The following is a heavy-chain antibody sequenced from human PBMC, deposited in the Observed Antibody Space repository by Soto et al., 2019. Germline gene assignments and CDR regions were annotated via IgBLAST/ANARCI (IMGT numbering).Heavy chain of an antibody. Sequence: GGSLRLSCAASGFAFSSYAMSWVRQAPGKGLEWVSSISGSTSGTYYADAVKGRFTISRDNSNSTLYLQMNSLSAEDTAVYYGAKDRGFIDPFDYWGQGALVTVSS. CDR1: GFAFSSYA. CDR2: ISGSTSGT. V-gene: IGHV3-23*01. D-gene: IGHD3-16*02. J-gene: IGHJ4*02. CDR3: AKDRGFIDPFDY.